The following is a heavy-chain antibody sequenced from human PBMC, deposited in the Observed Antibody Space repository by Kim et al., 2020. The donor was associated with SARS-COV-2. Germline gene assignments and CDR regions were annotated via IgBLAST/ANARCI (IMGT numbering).Heavy chain of an antibody. V-gene: IGHV3-33*05. Sequence: GGSLRLSCAASGFTFSSYGMHWVRQAPGKGLEWVAVISYDGSNKYYADSVKGRFTISRDNSKNTLYLQMNSLRAEDTAVYYCARDLYSSGWFDYWGQGTL. CDR3: ARDLYSSGWFDY. D-gene: IGHD6-19*01. CDR2: ISYDGSNK. CDR1: GFTFSSYG. J-gene: IGHJ4*02.